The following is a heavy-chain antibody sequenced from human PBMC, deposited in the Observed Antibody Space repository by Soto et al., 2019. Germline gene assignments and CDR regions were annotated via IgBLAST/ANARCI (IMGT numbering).Heavy chain of an antibody. CDR2: LYDVDGS. J-gene: IGHJ3*01. CDR1: GLTISGKKY. D-gene: IGHD1-1*01. CDR3: ATCHEREHAYDA. Sequence: DVQLVESGGGLIQPGESLRLSCAAFGLTISGKKYVAWVRQAPGKGLEWVSALYDVDGSFYADSVKGRFTTSSDSSKTTVYLQMNDLRPDDTAVYYCATCHEREHAYDAWGQGTTVTVSS. V-gene: IGHV3-53*01.